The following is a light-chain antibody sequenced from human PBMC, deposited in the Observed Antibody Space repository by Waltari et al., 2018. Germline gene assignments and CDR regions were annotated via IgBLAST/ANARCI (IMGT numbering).Light chain of an antibody. V-gene: IGLV2-14*01. J-gene: IGLJ2*01. CDR3: SSFTTSNTLI. CDR2: DLT. Sequence: QSALTQPASVTGSPGQSITISCTGTSRDVGAYTFVTWYQHYPGKVPKLMIYDLTKRPPGISARFSGARSGNTASLTISGLQTDDEAHYYCSSFTTSNTLIFGGGTELTVL. CDR1: SRDVGAYTF.